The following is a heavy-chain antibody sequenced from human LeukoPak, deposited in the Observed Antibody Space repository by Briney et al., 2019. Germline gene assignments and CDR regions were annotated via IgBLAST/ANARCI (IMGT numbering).Heavy chain of an antibody. CDR3: AREGVAATDRYFDY. D-gene: IGHD6-13*01. J-gene: IGHJ4*02. Sequence: GASVKVSCKASGYTFTCYYMHWVRQAPGQGLEWMGWINPNSGGTNYAQKFQGRVTMTRDTSISTAYMELSRLRSDDTAVYYCAREGVAATDRYFDYWGQGTLVTVSS. CDR1: GYTFTCYY. V-gene: IGHV1-2*02. CDR2: INPNSGGT.